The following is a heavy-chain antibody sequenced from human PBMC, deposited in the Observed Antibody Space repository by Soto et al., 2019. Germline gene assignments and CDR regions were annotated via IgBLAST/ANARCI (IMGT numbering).Heavy chain of an antibody. Sequence: SETLSLTCTVSGGSISSGGYYWSWIRQHPGKGLEWIGYIYYSGSTYYNPSLKSRVTISVDTSKNQFSLKLSSVTAADTAVYYCARGHRSLVSHRGYGNWFDPWGQGTLVTVSS. CDR3: ARGHRSLVSHRGYGNWFDP. V-gene: IGHV4-31*03. D-gene: IGHD1-1*01. CDR2: IYYSGST. CDR1: GGSISSGGYY. J-gene: IGHJ5*02.